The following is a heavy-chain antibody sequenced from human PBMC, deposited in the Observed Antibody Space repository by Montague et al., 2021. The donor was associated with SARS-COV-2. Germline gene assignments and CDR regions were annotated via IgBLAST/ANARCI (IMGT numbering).Heavy chain of an antibody. CDR2: ISYDGSNK. Sequence: SLRLSCAASGFTFSSYAMHWVRQAPGKGLEWVAVISYDGSNKYYADSVKGRFTISRDNSKNTLYLQMNSLRAEDTAVYYCARDIATLGRWLQVPWALYYYYGMDVWGQGTTVTGSS. J-gene: IGHJ6*02. D-gene: IGHD5-24*01. CDR1: GFTFSSYA. CDR3: ARDIATLGRWLQVPWALYYYYGMDV. V-gene: IGHV3-30*04.